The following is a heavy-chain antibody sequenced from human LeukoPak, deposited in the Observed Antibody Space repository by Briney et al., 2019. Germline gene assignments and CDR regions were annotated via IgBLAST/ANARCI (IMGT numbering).Heavy chain of an antibody. CDR2: ISYDGSNK. D-gene: IGHD3-10*01. J-gene: IGHJ4*02. Sequence: GGSLRLSCAASGFTFSSYAMHWVRQAPGKGLEWVAVISYDGSNKYYADSVKGRFTISRDNSKNTLYLQMNSLRAEDTAVYYCARAHTGDYWGQGTLVTVSS. CDR1: GFTFSSYA. V-gene: IGHV3-30-3*01. CDR3: ARAHTGDY.